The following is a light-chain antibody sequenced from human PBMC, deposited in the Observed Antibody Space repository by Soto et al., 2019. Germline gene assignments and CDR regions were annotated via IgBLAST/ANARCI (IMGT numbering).Light chain of an antibody. V-gene: IGKV3-15*01. CDR3: QQYNDWPPYT. Sequence: EIVMTQSPATLSVSPGERATLSCRASENVNNNLAWYQQRPGQVPRLLIHDASTRATGIPARFSGSGSGTEFTLTVSSLQSEDFAVYYCQQYNDWPPYTFGQGTKLEIK. J-gene: IGKJ2*01. CDR1: ENVNNN. CDR2: DAS.